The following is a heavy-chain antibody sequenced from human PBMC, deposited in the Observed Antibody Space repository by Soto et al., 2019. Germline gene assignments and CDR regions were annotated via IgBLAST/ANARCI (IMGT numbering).Heavy chain of an antibody. J-gene: IGHJ6*02. CDR2: IYHSGST. CDR3: ASVRGGSYSAMDV. D-gene: IGHD3-10*02. V-gene: IGHV4-4*02. CDR1: GGSISSSNW. Sequence: QVQLQESGPGLVKPSGTLSLTCAVSGGSISSSNWWSWVRQPPGKGLEWIGEIYHSGSTNYNPSLERRVTISLDTSKNHFSLELSAVTAADTAVYYGASVRGGSYSAMDVWGQGTTVTVSS.